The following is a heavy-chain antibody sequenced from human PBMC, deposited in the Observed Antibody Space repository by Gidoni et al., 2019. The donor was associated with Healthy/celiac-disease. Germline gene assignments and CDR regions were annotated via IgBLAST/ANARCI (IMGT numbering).Heavy chain of an antibody. Sequence: QVQLQESGPGLVKPSGTLSLTCAVSGGSISSSTWWSWVRQPPGKGMEWIGEIYHSGSTNYNPSLKSRVTISVDKSKNQFSLKLSSVTAADTAVYYCASSPGGIGYCSGGSCYSGDWYFDLWGRGTLVTVSS. V-gene: IGHV4-4*02. CDR1: GGSISSSTW. CDR3: ASSPGGIGYCSGGSCYSGDWYFDL. J-gene: IGHJ2*01. D-gene: IGHD2-15*01. CDR2: IYHSGST.